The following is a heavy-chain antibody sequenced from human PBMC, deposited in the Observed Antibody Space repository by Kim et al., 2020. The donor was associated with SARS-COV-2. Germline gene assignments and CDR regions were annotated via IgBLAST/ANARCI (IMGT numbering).Heavy chain of an antibody. CDR3: AILVVVDKEVESAFDI. D-gene: IGHD2-15*01. Sequence: SVKVSCKASGGTFSSYAISWVRQAPGQGLEWMGGIIPIFGTANYAQKFQGRVTITADESTSTAYMELSSLRSEDTAVYYCAILVVVDKEVESAFDIWGQGTMVTVSS. J-gene: IGHJ3*02. CDR2: IIPIFGTA. CDR1: GGTFSSYA. V-gene: IGHV1-69*13.